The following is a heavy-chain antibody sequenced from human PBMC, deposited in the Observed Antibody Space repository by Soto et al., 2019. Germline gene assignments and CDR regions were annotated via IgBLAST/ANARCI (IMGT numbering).Heavy chain of an antibody. CDR1: GYTFTSYG. V-gene: IGHV1-18*04. Sequence: QVQLVQSGAEVKKPGASVKVSCKASGYTFTSYGISWVRQAPGQGLEWMGWISAYNGNTNYAQKLQGRVTMTTDTPTSTAYMELRSLRSDDTAVYYCARAYLATRYCSSTSCRYYFDYWGQGTLVTVSS. J-gene: IGHJ4*02. CDR3: ARAYLATRYCSSTSCRYYFDY. CDR2: ISAYNGNT. D-gene: IGHD2-2*01.